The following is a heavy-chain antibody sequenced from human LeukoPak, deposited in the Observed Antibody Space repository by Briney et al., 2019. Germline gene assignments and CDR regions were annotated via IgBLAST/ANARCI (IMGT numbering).Heavy chain of an antibody. CDR3: ARGHDGVVGWFAP. J-gene: IGHJ5*02. V-gene: IGHV4-59*01. D-gene: IGHD2-15*01. CDR2: VSYSGST. Sequence: SETLSLTCTVSGGSISNYYWIWIRQPPGKGLEWIGHVSYSGSTNYNPSLKSRVTISVDTSKNQFSLKVTFVTAADTAVYYCARGHDGVVGWFAPWGRGSLVTVSS. CDR1: GGSISNYY.